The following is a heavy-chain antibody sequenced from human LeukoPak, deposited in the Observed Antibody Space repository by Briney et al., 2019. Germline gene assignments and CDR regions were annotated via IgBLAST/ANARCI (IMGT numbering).Heavy chain of an antibody. J-gene: IGHJ6*02. V-gene: IGHV4-39*01. D-gene: IGHD2-15*01. Sequence: SETLSLTCTVSGGSISSSSYSWGWIRQPPGEELEWIGTLYYSGSTYYNPSLKSRVTISVDTSKNQFSLKLNSVTAADTAVYYCARRVYCSGGSCYSAIWGYYYGMDVWGQGTTVTVSS. CDR3: ARRVYCSGGSCYSAIWGYYYGMDV. CDR1: GGSISSSSYS. CDR2: LYYSGST.